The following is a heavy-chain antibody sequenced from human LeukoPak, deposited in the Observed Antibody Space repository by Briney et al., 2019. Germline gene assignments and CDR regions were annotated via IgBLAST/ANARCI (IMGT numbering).Heavy chain of an antibody. CDR3: AKDQDYYDSSGYHYGMDV. CDR1: GFTFSSYA. CDR2: IIGSGGST. Sequence: PGGSLRLSCAASGFTFSSYAMSWVRQAPGKGLEWVSAIIGSGGSTYYADSVKGRFTISRDNSKNTLYLQMHSLRAEDTAVYYCAKDQDYYDSSGYHYGMDVWGQGTTVTVSS. D-gene: IGHD3-22*01. V-gene: IGHV3-23*01. J-gene: IGHJ6*02.